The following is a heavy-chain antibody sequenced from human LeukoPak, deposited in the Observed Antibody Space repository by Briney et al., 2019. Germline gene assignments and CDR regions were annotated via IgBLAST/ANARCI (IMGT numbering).Heavy chain of an antibody. CDR1: GGSFSGYY. V-gene: IGHV4-34*01. Sequence: NPSETLSLTCAVYGGSFSGYYWSWIRQPPGKGLEWIGEINHSGSANYNPSLKSRVTISVDTSKNQFSLKLSSVTAADTAVYYCARGIIAARRAWGNNWFDPWGQGTLVTVSS. CDR2: INHSGSA. CDR3: ARGIIAARRAWGNNWFDP. D-gene: IGHD6-6*01. J-gene: IGHJ5*02.